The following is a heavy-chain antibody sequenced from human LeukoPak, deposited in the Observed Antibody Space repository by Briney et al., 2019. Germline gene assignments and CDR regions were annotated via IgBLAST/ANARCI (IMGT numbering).Heavy chain of an antibody. CDR2: ISYDGSNK. V-gene: IGHV3-30*04. D-gene: IGHD4-23*01. CDR3: ARDNYLLSVGTNFDY. Sequence: GGSLRLSCAASGFTFSSYAMHWVRQAPGKGLEGVAVISYDGSNKYYADSVKGRFTISRDNSKNTLYLQMNILRAEDTAVYYCARDNYLLSVGTNFDYWGQGTLVTVSS. CDR1: GFTFSSYA. J-gene: IGHJ4*02.